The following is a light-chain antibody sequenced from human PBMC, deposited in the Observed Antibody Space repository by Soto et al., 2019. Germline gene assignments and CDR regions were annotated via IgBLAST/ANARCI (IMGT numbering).Light chain of an antibody. CDR2: GAT. Sequence: DIHMIHSPSSLSSSVLYGVTIGCVASHSISNYVNWYQHRPGKAPNLLISGATSLQSGVPPRFSGSESGTHFSLIISRLHPEDSATYYCQQSYSTPFSIGQGTRLEIK. J-gene: IGKJ5*01. V-gene: IGKV1-39*01. CDR1: HSISNY. CDR3: QQSYSTPFS.